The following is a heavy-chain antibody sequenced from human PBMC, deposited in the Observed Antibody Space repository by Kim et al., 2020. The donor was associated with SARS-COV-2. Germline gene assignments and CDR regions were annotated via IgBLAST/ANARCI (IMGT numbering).Heavy chain of an antibody. CDR3: ARRQNTYYDIFRWFDP. CDR1: GGSISSSSYY. D-gene: IGHD3-9*01. Sequence: SETLSLTCTVSGGSISSSSYYWGWIRQPPGKGLEWIGSIYYSGSTYYNPSLKSRVTISVDTSKNQFSLKLSSVTAADTAVYYCARRQNTYYDIFRWFDPWGQGTLVTVSS. J-gene: IGHJ5*02. CDR2: IYYSGST. V-gene: IGHV4-39*01.